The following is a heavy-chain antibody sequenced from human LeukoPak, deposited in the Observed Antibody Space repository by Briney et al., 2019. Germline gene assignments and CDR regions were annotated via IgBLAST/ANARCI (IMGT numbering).Heavy chain of an antibody. CDR3: ARDAYSSFFHFDY. J-gene: IGHJ4*02. V-gene: IGHV1-2*02. Sequence: RASVKVSCKASGYTFTGYYMHWVRQAPGQGLEWMGWINPNSGGTNYAQKFQGRVTMTRDTSISTAYMELSRLRSDDTAVYYCARDAYSSFFHFDYWGQGTLVTVSS. CDR1: GYTFTGYY. CDR2: INPNSGGT. D-gene: IGHD6-6*01.